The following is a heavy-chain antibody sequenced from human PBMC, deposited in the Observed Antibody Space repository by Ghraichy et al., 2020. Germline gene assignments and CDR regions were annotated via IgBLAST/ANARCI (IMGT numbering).Heavy chain of an antibody. CDR2: ISSSSGYI. V-gene: IGHV3-21*01. J-gene: IGHJ6*02. Sequence: LSLTCAASGFTFTSYSMNWVRQAPGKGLEWVSSISSSSGYIYYADSVEGRFTISRDNAKNSLYLQMNSLTVEDTAVYYCARDLYGDYGMDVWGRGTTVTVSS. CDR3: ARDLYGDYGMDV. D-gene: IGHD4-17*01. CDR1: GFTFTSYS.